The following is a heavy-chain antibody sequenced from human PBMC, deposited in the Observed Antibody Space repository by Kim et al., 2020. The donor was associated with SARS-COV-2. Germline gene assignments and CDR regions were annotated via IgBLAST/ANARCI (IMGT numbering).Heavy chain of an antibody. CDR3: ARAGENTIFGVVSPLGYCYHIGV. CDR1: GYTFTSYY. Sequence: ASVKVSCKASGYTFTSYYINWVRQAPGQGLEWMGWINAYNGNTHYAQKLQGRVTMTTDTSTSTAYMELSSLRSDDTAVYYCARAGENTIFGVVSPLGYCYHIGVWGKG. CDR2: INAYNGNT. V-gene: IGHV1-18*01. J-gene: IGHJ6*03. D-gene: IGHD3-3*01.